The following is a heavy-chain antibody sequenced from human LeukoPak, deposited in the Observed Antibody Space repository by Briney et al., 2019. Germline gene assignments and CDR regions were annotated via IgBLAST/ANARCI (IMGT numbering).Heavy chain of an antibody. CDR2: ILGSGAAT. Sequence: GGSLRLSCSASGFTFSTYTMSWVRQAPGKGLEWVSAILGSGAATFYGDSVKGRFTISRDNSKNTLYLQMNSLRAEDTAVYYCARDSGIVVYDYWGQGTLVTVSS. V-gene: IGHV3-23*01. CDR1: GFTFSTYT. D-gene: IGHD3-22*01. CDR3: ARDSGIVVYDY. J-gene: IGHJ4*02.